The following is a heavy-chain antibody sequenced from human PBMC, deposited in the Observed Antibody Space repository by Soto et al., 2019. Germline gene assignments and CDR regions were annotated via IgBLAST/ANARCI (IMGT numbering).Heavy chain of an antibody. CDR1: GDSISSYY. V-gene: IGHV4-59*08. CDR2: IYYSGST. CDR3: ARQYSGYDLGFDY. D-gene: IGHD5-12*01. Sequence: SETLSLTCTVSGDSISSYYWSWIRQPQGKGLEWIGYIYYSGSTNYNPSLKSRVTISVDTSKNQFSLKLSSVTAADTAVYSCARQYSGYDLGFDYWGQGHLVTVSS. J-gene: IGHJ4*02.